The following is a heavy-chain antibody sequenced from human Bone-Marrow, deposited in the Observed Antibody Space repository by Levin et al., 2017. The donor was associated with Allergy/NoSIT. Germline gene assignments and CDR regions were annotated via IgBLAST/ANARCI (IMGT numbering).Heavy chain of an antibody. D-gene: IGHD3-22*01. V-gene: IGHV3-74*01. CDR3: ARVGRYDTNNFYRWWGAVDI. CDR2: INSDASST. CDR1: GFTFNMYW. Sequence: PGGSLRLSCAASGFTFNMYWMHWVRQVPGKGLVWVSRINSDASSTSYADSVKGRFSISRDNAKNTVYLQMNSLRAEDTAVYYCARVGRYDTNNFYRWWGAVDIWGQGTKVTVSS. J-gene: IGHJ3*02.